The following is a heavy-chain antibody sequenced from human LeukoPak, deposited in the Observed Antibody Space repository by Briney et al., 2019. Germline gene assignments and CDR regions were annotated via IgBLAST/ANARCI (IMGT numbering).Heavy chain of an antibody. CDR1: GFTFSSYS. CDR2: ISSSSSTI. Sequence: PGGSLRLSCAASGFTFSSYSMNWVHQAPGKGLEWVSYISSSSSTIYYADSVKGRFTISRDNAKNSLYLQMNSLRAEDTAVYYCARDHGQGYYDYVWGSYRPLYYFDYWGQGTLVTVSS. J-gene: IGHJ4*02. V-gene: IGHV3-48*04. D-gene: IGHD3-16*02. CDR3: ARDHGQGYYDYVWGSYRPLYYFDY.